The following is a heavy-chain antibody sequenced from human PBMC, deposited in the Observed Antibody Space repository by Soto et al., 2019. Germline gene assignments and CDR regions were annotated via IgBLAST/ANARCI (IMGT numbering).Heavy chain of an antibody. CDR3: ARSSGYCISTSCYGNYYYGMDV. J-gene: IGHJ6*02. Sequence: GGSLRLSCAASGFTFSSYGMHWVRQAPGKGLEWVAVIWYDGSNKYYADSVKGRFTISRDNSKNTLYLQMNSLRAEDTAVYYCARSSGYCISTSCYGNYYYGMDVWGQGTTVTVSS. CDR1: GFTFSSYG. CDR2: IWYDGSNK. V-gene: IGHV3-33*01. D-gene: IGHD2-2*01.